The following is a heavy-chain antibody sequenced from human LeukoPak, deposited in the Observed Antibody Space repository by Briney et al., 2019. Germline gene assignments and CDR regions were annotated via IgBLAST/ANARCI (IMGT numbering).Heavy chain of an antibody. Sequence: GGSLRLSCAASGFTFSSYSMNWVRQAPGKGLEWVSSINSNSRYKYYADSVKGRFTISRDKAKNSLYLQMNSLRAEDTAVYYCARSRQHQYDSSGHYEIFNWYFDLWGRGTLVTVSS. CDR1: GFTFSSYS. CDR3: ARSRQHQYDSSGHYEIFNWYFDL. CDR2: INSNSRYK. D-gene: IGHD3-22*01. V-gene: IGHV3-21*01. J-gene: IGHJ2*01.